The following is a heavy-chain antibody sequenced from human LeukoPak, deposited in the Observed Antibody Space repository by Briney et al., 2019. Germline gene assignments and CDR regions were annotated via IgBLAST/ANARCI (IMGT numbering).Heavy chain of an antibody. J-gene: IGHJ4*02. V-gene: IGHV4-4*07. CDR2: IYTSGST. Sequence: SETLSLTCTVSGGSINYYWSWIRQPAGKGLEWIGRIYTSGSTNYNPSLKSRVTISVDTSKNQFSLKLSSVTAADTAVYYCAREPDSGSYRGYFDYWGQGTLVTVSS. CDR3: AREPDSGSYRGYFDY. CDR1: GGSINYY. D-gene: IGHD1-26*01.